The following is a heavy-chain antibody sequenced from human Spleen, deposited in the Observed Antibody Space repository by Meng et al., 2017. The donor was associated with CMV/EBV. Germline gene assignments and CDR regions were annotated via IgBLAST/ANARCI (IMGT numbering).Heavy chain of an antibody. CDR2: IYYSGST. V-gene: IGHV4-59*01. CDR1: GGSISGYY. CDR3: ARDADDYFDY. J-gene: IGHJ4*02. Sequence: SETLSLTCTVSGGSISGYYWGWIRQPPGKGLEWFGYIYYSGSTNYNPSLKSRVTLSIDTSKNQLFLKLSSVTAADTAVYYCARDADDYFDYWGQGTLVTVSS.